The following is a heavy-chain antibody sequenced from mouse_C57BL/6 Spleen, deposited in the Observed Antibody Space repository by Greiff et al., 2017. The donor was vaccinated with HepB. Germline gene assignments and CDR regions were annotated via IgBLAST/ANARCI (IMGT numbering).Heavy chain of an antibody. CDR2: ISSGGSYT. Sequence: EVQLQQSGGDLVKPGGSLKLSCAASGFTFSSYGMSWVRQTPDKRLEWVATISSGGSYTYYPDSVKGRFTISRDNAKNTLYLQMSSLKSEDTAMYYCARHLDDYYAMDYWGQGTSVTVSS. V-gene: IGHV5-6*01. CDR1: GFTFSSYG. J-gene: IGHJ4*01. CDR3: ARHLDDYYAMDY.